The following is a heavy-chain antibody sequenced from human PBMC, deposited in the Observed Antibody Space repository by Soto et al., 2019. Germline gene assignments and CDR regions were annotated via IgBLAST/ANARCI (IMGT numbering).Heavy chain of an antibody. CDR2: INPSGGST. V-gene: IGHV1-46*01. D-gene: IGHD2-21*02. CDR1: GYTFTSYY. J-gene: IGHJ5*02. Sequence: QVQLVQSGAEVKKPGASVKVSCKASGYTFTSYYMHWVRQAPGQGLEWMGIINPSGGSTSYAQKFQGRVTMTRDTSTSTVYMELSSLRSEDTAVYYCARDPINVVVTAIGDNWFDPWGQGTLVTVSS. CDR3: ARDPINVVVTAIGDNWFDP.